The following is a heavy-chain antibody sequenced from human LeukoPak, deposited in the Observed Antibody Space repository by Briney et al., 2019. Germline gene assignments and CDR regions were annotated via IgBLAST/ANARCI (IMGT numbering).Heavy chain of an antibody. D-gene: IGHD3-10*01. Sequence: GGSLRLSCAASGFTFSSYAMHWVRQAPGKGLEWVAVISYDGSNKYYADSVKGRFTISRDNSKNTLYLQMNSLRAEDTAVYYCAKDRGLLQGPLNYYGSGSYYNFALDIWGQGTMVTVSS. J-gene: IGHJ3*02. CDR1: GFTFSSYA. CDR2: ISYDGSNK. V-gene: IGHV3-30*04. CDR3: AKDRGLLQGPLNYYGSGSYYNFALDI.